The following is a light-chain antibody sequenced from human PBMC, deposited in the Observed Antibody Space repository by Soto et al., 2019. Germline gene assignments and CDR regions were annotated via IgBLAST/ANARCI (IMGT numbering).Light chain of an antibody. V-gene: IGKV3-15*01. J-gene: IGKJ1*01. CDR3: QQYNNWSRT. CDR1: QSVSSN. Sequence: EIVMTQSPATLSVSPGERDTLSCRASQSVSSNLAWYQQKPGQAPRLLIYGASTRATGIPARFSGSGSGTEFTLSICSLQSEDFAVYYCQQYNNWSRTCGQGIKV. CDR2: GAS.